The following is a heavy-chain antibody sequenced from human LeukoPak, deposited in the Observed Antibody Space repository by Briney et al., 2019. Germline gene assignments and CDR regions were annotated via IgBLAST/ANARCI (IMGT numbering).Heavy chain of an antibody. CDR2: ICYSGST. D-gene: IGHD3-10*01. CDR3: ARNYGSGRGECFDP. CDR1: GGSISSSSYY. Sequence: SETLSLTCTVSGGSISSSSYYWGWIRQPPGKGLEWIGSICYSGSTYYNPSFKSRVTISVDTSKNQFSLKLSSVTAADTAVYYCARNYGSGRGECFDPWGEGTLVTVSS. V-gene: IGHV4-39*07. J-gene: IGHJ5*02.